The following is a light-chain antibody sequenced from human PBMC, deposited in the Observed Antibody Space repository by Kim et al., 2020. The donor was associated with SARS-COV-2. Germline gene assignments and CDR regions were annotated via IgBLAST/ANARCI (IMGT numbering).Light chain of an antibody. CDR1: SGHSSYA. J-gene: IGLJ2*01. CDR3: QTWGTGPVV. V-gene: IGLV4-69*01. Sequence: ASVKLTCTLSSGHSSYAIAWHQQRPEKGPRYLMKLNSDGSHSKGDGIPDRFSGSSSGAERYLTISSLQSEDEADYYCQTWGTGPVVFGGGTQLTVL. CDR2: LNSDGSH.